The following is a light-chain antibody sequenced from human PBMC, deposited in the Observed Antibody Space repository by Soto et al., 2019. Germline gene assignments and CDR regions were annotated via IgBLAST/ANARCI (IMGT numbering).Light chain of an antibody. V-gene: IGLV4-69*01. J-gene: IGLJ2*01. CDR2: VNTDGSH. CDR1: RGHSSYA. CDR3: QTWGTGIV. Sequence: QSVLTQPPSASASLGASVKLTCTLSRGHSSYAIAWHQKQPEKGPRYLMKVNTDGSHTKGDWIPDRFTGSSSGAERHLTISSLQSDDEADYYCQTWGTGIVFGGGTKLTVL.